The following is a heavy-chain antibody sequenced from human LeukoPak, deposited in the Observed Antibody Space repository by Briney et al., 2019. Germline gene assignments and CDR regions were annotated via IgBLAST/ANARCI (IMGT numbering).Heavy chain of an antibody. J-gene: IGHJ4*02. D-gene: IGHD5-24*01. V-gene: IGHV3-23*01. CDR1: VFTLSSYA. CDR3: AKEGRDGYNSFDY. CDR2: ISGSGGST. Sequence: PGGSLRLSRAASVFTLSSYAMSWVRHAPGKGLDWVSVISGSGGSTYDADSVKGRFTISRDNSKNTLYLQMDSLRAEDTAVYYCAKEGRDGYNSFDYWGQGPLVTVSS.